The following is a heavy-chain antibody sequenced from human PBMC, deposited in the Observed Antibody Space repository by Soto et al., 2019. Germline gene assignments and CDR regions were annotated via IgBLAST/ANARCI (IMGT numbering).Heavy chain of an antibody. V-gene: IGHV3-23*01. J-gene: IGHJ4*02. CDR2: ISGSGGST. CDR1: GFTFSSYA. Sequence: EVQLLESGGGLVQPGGSLRLSCAASGFTFSSYAMSWVRQAPGKGLEWVSAISGSGGSTYYADSVKGRFTISRDNSKNTLYLHMNSLRAEDTAVYYCAKKPVGATRSYYFDYWGQGTLVTVSS. D-gene: IGHD1-26*01. CDR3: AKKPVGATRSYYFDY.